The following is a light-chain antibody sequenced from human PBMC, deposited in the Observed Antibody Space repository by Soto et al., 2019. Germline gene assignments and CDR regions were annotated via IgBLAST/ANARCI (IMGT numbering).Light chain of an antibody. CDR3: LSYTTSSTYV. J-gene: IGLJ1*01. CDR1: SSDVGAYNY. Sequence: QSALTQPASVSGSPGQSITISCTGTSSDVGAYNYVSWYQQDPGKAPKVMIYDVSTRPSGVSNRFSGSKSGNTASLTISGLKAEDEADYYGLSYTTSSTYVFGTGTKVTVL. V-gene: IGLV2-14*01. CDR2: DVS.